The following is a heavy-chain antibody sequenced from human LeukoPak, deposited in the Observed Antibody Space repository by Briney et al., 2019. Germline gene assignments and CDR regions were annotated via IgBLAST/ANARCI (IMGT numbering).Heavy chain of an antibody. V-gene: IGHV4-4*07. J-gene: IGHJ4*02. Sequence: SETLSLTCTVSGDSISRYYWSWTRQPAGKGLEWIGRFYTIGSTNYNPSLKSRVTMSLDTSKNQFSLTLNSVTAADTAVYYCARSAPSVTSYYFDSWGQGTLVTVSS. CDR2: FYTIGST. CDR1: GDSISRYY. D-gene: IGHD4-17*01. CDR3: ARSAPSVTSYYFDS.